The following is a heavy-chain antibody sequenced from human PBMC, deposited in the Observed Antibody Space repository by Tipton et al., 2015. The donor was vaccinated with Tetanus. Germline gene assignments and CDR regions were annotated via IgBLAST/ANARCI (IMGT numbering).Heavy chain of an antibody. J-gene: IGHJ4*02. D-gene: IGHD3-22*01. CDR1: GYTFTGYY. CDR3: GGGEGRGGYDSSGDY. V-gene: IGHV1-2*02. CDR2: INPNSGGT. Sequence: QLVQSGAEVKKPGASVKVSCKASGYTFTGYYMHWVRQAPGQGLEWMGWINPNSGGTNYAQEFQGGVTMTRDTSISTAYMELSRVRSGGTAVYCCGGGEGRGGYDSSGDYWGQGTLVTVSS.